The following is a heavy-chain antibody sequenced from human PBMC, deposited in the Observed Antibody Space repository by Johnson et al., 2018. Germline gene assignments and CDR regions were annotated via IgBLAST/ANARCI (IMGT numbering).Heavy chain of an antibody. J-gene: IGHJ1*01. V-gene: IGHV3-73*01. D-gene: IGHD6-6*01. Sequence: VQLVEAGGGLVQPGGSLELSCAASGFTFSGSAMHWVRQASGKGLAWVGRIRSKANSYATAYAASGKGRFTFSRDDSKNTAYLQMNSLKTEDTAVYYCARDFVLQHWGQGTLVTVSS. CDR3: ARDFVLQH. CDR2: IRSKANSYAT. CDR1: GFTFSGSA.